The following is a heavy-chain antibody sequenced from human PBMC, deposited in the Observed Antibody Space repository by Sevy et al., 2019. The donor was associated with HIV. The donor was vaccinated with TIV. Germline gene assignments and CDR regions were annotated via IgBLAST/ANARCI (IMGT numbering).Heavy chain of an antibody. Sequence: GESLKISCSASGFTFSYYAMHWVRQAPGKGLQCVSGISSNGDSTDYADSVKGRFTISRDNSKNTLYLQMSSLRAEDTAVYYCLKDLLRPVVVPAASFDYWGQGTLVTVSS. CDR2: ISSNGDST. J-gene: IGHJ4*02. CDR3: LKDLLRPVVVPAASFDY. CDR1: GFTFSYYA. V-gene: IGHV3-64D*06. D-gene: IGHD2-2*01.